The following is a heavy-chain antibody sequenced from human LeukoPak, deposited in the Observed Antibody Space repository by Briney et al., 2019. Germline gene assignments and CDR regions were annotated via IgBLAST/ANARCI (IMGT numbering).Heavy chain of an antibody. Sequence: SQTLSLTCAISGDSVSSNSAAWNWIRQSPSRGLEWLGRTYYRSKWYNDYAVSVKSRITINPDTSKNQFSLQLNSVTPEDTAVYYCARMWGSWGANGYSSGLDYWGQGTLVTVSS. CDR2: TYYRSKWYN. CDR1: GDSVSSNSAA. CDR3: ARMWGSWGANGYSSGLDY. D-gene: IGHD6-19*01. V-gene: IGHV6-1*01. J-gene: IGHJ4*02.